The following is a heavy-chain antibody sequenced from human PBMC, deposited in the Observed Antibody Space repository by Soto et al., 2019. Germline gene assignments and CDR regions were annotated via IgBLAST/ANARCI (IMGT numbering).Heavy chain of an antibody. CDR3: VVAAQPYYFDY. V-gene: IGHV1-18*01. CDR1: GYTFTSYG. J-gene: IGHJ4*02. CDR2: ISAYNGNT. D-gene: IGHD2-15*01. Sequence: QVQLVQSGAEVKKPGASVKVSCKASGYTFTSYGISWVRQSPGHGLEWMGWISAYNGNTNYAQKLQGRVTMTTDTSTSTAYMDMRSLRSDDTAVYSCVVAAQPYYFDYWGQGTLVTVSS.